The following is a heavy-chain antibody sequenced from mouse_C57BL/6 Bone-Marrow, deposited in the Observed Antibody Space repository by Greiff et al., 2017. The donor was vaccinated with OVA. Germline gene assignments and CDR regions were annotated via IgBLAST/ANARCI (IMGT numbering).Heavy chain of an antibody. D-gene: IGHD2-1*01. CDR2: IYPGSGNT. Sequence: QVQLQQSGAELVRPGPSVKLSCKASGYSFTDYYINWVKQRPGEGLEWIARIYPGSGNTNYNEKFKGKATLTAEKSSSTAYMQLSSLTSEYAAVEFYARCVYYGLAYWGQGTLVTVSA. CDR1: GYSFTDYY. J-gene: IGHJ3*01. V-gene: IGHV1-76*01. CDR3: ARCVYYGLAY.